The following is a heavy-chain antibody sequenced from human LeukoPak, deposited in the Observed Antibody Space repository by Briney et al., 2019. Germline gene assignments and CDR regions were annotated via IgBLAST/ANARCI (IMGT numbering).Heavy chain of an antibody. D-gene: IGHD3-22*01. Sequence: GGSLRLSCAASGFTFSSYGMHWVRQAPGKGLEWVAFIRYGGSNKYYADSVKGRFTISRDNSKNSLYLQMNSLRAEDTAVYYCAKSVYCYDSSGLLDYWGQGTLVTVSS. V-gene: IGHV3-30*02. J-gene: IGHJ4*02. CDR2: IRYGGSNK. CDR1: GFTFSSYG. CDR3: AKSVYCYDSSGLLDY.